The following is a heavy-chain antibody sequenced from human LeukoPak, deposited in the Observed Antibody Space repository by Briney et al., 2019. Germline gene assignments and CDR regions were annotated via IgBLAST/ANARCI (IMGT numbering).Heavy chain of an antibody. D-gene: IGHD3-10*01. Sequence: GGSLRLSCVASEFIFSDYWMSWVRQAPGKGLEWVANIKQGGREEKYVSSVKGRFAISRDDAKGTLYLQMDSLSGDDTAVYYCARDNGGWFDTWGRGTLVTVSS. CDR3: ARDNGGWFDT. CDR2: IKQGGREE. CDR1: EFIFSDYW. V-gene: IGHV3-7*03. J-gene: IGHJ5*02.